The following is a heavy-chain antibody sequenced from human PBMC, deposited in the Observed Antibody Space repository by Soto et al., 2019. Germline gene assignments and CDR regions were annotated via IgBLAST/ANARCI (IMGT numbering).Heavy chain of an antibody. J-gene: IGHJ3*02. Sequence: ETLSLTCAVYGGSFSGYYWSWIRQPPGKGLEWVSAISGSGGSTYYADSVKGRFTISRDNSKNTLYLQMNSLRAEDTAVYYCAKDWSGLRLGAFDIWGQGTMVTVSS. CDR1: GGSFSGYY. D-gene: IGHD3-16*01. CDR3: AKDWSGLRLGAFDI. V-gene: IGHV3-23*01. CDR2: ISGSGGST.